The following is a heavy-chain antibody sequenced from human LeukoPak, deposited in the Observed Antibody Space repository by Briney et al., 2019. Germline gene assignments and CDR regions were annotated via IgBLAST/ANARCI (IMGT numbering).Heavy chain of an antibody. Sequence: GGSLRLSCAASGFTFSSYWMSWVRPAPGKGLEWVANIKEDGSEKYYVDSVKGRFTISRDNAKNSLYLQMNSLRAEDTAVYYCARILVYGSGAEAFDYWGQGTLVTVSS. CDR2: IKEDGSEK. CDR1: GFTFSSYW. D-gene: IGHD3-10*01. CDR3: ARILVYGSGAEAFDY. V-gene: IGHV3-7*01. J-gene: IGHJ4*02.